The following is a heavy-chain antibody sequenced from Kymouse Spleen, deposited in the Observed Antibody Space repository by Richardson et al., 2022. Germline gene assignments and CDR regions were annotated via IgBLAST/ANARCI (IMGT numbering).Heavy chain of an antibody. V-gene: IGHV4-61*01. Sequence: QVQLQESGPGLVKPSETLSLTCTVSGGSVSSGSYYWSWIRQPPGKGLEWIGYIYYSGSTNYNPSLKSRVTISVDTSKNQFSLKLSSVTAADTAVYYCARSGSGSPYYYYYYGMDVWGQGTTVTVSS. CDR2: IYYSGST. D-gene: IGHD3-10*01. CDR3: ARSGSGSPYYYYYYGMDV. CDR1: GGSVSSGSYY. J-gene: IGHJ6*02.